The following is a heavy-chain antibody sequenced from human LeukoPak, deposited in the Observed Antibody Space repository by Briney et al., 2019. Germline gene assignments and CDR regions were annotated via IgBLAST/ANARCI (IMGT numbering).Heavy chain of an antibody. Sequence: AGRSLRLSCAASGFTFDDYAMHWVRQAPGKGLEWVSGISWNSGSIGYADSVKGRFTISRDNAKNSLYLQMNSLRAEDTALYYCAKDILRTGVDAFDIWGQGTMVTVSS. CDR2: ISWNSGSI. J-gene: IGHJ3*02. D-gene: IGHD2-15*01. CDR3: AKDILRTGVDAFDI. CDR1: GFTFDDYA. V-gene: IGHV3-9*01.